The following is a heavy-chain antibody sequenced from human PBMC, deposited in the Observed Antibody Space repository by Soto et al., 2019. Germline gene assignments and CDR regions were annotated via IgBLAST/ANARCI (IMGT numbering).Heavy chain of an antibody. V-gene: IGHV4-59*01. CDR1: GGSISSYY. CDR2: IYYSGST. J-gene: IGHJ3*02. CDR3: ARSRGAFDI. Sequence: PSETLSLTCTVSGGSISSYYWSWIRQPPGKGLEWIGYIYYSGSTNYTPSLKSRFTISVDTSKNQFSLKLSFLTAADTAVYYCARSRGAFDIWGQGTMVTVSS.